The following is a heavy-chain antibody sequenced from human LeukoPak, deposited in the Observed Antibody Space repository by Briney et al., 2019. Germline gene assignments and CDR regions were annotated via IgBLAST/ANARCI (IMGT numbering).Heavy chain of an antibody. V-gene: IGHV4-34*01. J-gene: IGHJ5*02. Sequence: PSETLSLTCAVYGGSFSGYYWSWIRQPPGKGLEWIGEINHSGSTNYNPSPKSRVTISVDTSKNQFSLKLSSVTAADTAVYYCARVGYCSGGSCYPNWFDPWGQGTLVTVSS. D-gene: IGHD2-15*01. CDR3: ARVGYCSGGSCYPNWFDP. CDR1: GGSFSGYY. CDR2: INHSGST.